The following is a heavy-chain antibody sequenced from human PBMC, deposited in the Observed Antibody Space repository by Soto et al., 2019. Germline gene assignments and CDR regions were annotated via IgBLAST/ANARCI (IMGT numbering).Heavy chain of an antibody. D-gene: IGHD6-19*01. V-gene: IGHV1-18*04. CDR3: AREQWLVPPGYYYYGMDV. CDR1: GYTFTSYG. Sequence: ASVKVSCKASGYTFTSYGISWVRQAPGQGLEWMGWISAHNGNTNYAQKLQGRVTMTTDTSTSTAYMELRSLRSDDTAVYYCAREQWLVPPGYYYYGMDVWGQGTTVTVSS. J-gene: IGHJ6*02. CDR2: ISAHNGNT.